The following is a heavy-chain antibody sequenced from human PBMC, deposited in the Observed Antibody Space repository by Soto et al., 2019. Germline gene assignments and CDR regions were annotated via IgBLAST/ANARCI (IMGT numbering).Heavy chain of an antibody. CDR2: VHVSGGT. Sequence: SETLSLTCSVSGESISNFYWSWIRQPAGKGLEWIGHVHVSGGTNYNAPLQSRVTMSLDTSSNHVSLQLRSLTAADTAVYYCARDRYGWYPGFDLDVWGPGTTVTVSS. J-gene: IGHJ6*02. CDR3: ARDRYGWYPGFDLDV. D-gene: IGHD6-19*01. CDR1: GESISNFY. V-gene: IGHV4-4*07.